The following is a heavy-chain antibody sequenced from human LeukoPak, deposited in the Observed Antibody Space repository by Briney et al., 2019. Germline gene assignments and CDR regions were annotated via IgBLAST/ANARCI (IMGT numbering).Heavy chain of an antibody. V-gene: IGHV3-74*01. CDR2: INTGGSST. Sequence: QPGGSLRLSCAASGFTFSSYWMHWVRQAPGKGLVWVSRINTGGSSTSYADSVKGRFTISRDNAKNTLYLQMNSLRAEDTAVYYCARDLFGNYYDSSGYYPLTPLWGQGTLVTVSS. J-gene: IGHJ4*02. CDR3: ARDLFGNYYDSSGYYPLTPL. CDR1: GFTFSSYW. D-gene: IGHD3-22*01.